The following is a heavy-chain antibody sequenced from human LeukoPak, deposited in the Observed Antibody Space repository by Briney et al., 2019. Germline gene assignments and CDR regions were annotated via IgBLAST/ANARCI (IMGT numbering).Heavy chain of an antibody. CDR2: IYYSGST. J-gene: IGHJ4*02. CDR3: ARESDSSGLLDY. CDR1: GGSISSYY. Sequence: PSETLSLTCTVSGGSISSYYWSWVRQPPGKGLEWIGYIYYSGSTNYNPSLKSRVTISVDTSKNQFSLKLSSVTAADTAVYYCARESDSSGLLDYWGQGTLVTVSS. V-gene: IGHV4-59*01. D-gene: IGHD3-22*01.